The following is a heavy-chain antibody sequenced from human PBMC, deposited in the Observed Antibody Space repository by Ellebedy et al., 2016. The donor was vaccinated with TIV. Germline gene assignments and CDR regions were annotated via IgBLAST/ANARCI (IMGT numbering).Heavy chain of an antibody. CDR2: ISYDGSNK. V-gene: IGHV3-30*18. D-gene: IGHD1-1*01. Sequence: PGGSLRLSCAASGFTFSSYGMHWVRQAPGKGLEWVAVISYDGSNKYYADSVKGRFTISRDNSKNTLYLQMNSLRPEDTAVYYCTKDRSYNTPYYFDYWGQGTLVTVSS. CDR3: TKDRSYNTPYYFDY. J-gene: IGHJ4*02. CDR1: GFTFSSYG.